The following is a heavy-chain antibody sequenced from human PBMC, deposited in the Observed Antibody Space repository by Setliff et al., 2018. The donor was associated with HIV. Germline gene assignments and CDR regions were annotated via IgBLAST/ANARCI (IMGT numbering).Heavy chain of an antibody. V-gene: IGHV1-2*06. CDR2: INPKSGVT. D-gene: IGHD3-16*01. J-gene: IGHJ4*02. CDR1: GYTFTDYY. CDR3: ASSRRGSYAIDN. Sequence: ASVKVSCKASGYTFTDYYIHWVRQAPGHGLEWVGRINPKSGVTSYAQNFRARVTMTRDTSSTTAYMELTSLKSEDTAVYYCASSRRGSYAIDNWGQGTLVTVSS.